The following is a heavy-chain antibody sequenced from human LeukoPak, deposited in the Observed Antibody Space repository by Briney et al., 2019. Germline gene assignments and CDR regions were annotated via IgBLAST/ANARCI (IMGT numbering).Heavy chain of an antibody. J-gene: IGHJ4*02. CDR3: ARGFLGGTDQYFDS. V-gene: IGHV3-23*01. D-gene: IGHD6-19*01. CDR2: IGGGGPTT. CDR1: GFTFSTYA. Sequence: GGSLRLSCAASGFTFSTYAMNWVRQAPAKGLEWVSTIGGGGPTTDYADSVKDRFTISRDNSKNTLYLQMSSLRAEDTAVYFCARGFLGGTDQYFDSWGQGTLVTVSS.